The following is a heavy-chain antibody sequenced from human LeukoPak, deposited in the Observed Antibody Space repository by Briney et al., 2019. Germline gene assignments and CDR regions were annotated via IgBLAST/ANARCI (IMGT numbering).Heavy chain of an antibody. D-gene: IGHD3-22*01. V-gene: IGHV3-9*03. Sequence: SLRLSCAASGFTFYDYAMHGVRHAPGKGVEGGSSISWNSDTLAYVAPVKGRFIVTRDNAANSPYLQENSLRTEDMAVYYCVKAAQPWQYDRSGSNHWGSLLQLWGQGTMVTVSS. CDR3: VKAAQPWQYDRSGSNHWGSLLQL. J-gene: IGHJ3*01. CDR2: ISWNSDTL. CDR1: GFTFYDYA.